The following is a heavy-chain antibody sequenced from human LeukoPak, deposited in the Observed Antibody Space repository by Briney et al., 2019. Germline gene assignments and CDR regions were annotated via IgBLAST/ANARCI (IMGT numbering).Heavy chain of an antibody. V-gene: IGHV1-69*04. J-gene: IGHJ4*02. CDR3: AILNWNTYDDDY. D-gene: IGHD1/OR15-1a*01. Sequence: GASVKVSCKASGGTFSIYAVSWVRQAPGQGLECMGRIIPMLGIANYAQKFQGRVTITADKSTTTAYMELSSLRSEDTAVYYCAILNWNTYDDDYWGQGALVTVSS. CDR1: GGTFSIYA. CDR2: IIPMLGIA.